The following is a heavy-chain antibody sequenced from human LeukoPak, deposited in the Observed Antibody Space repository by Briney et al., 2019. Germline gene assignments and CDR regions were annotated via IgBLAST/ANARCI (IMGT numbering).Heavy chain of an antibody. CDR2: ISISVGNT. Sequence: GGSLRLSCAASGFTFSSYAMSWVRQAPGKGLEWVSTISISVGNTYYADSVKSRFTISRDNSKNTLYLQINSLRAEDTAAYFCAKASGYTYEYPFDFWGQGPWSPSPQ. CDR3: AKASGYTYEYPFDF. D-gene: IGHD5-18*01. CDR1: GFTFSSYA. V-gene: IGHV3-23*01. J-gene: IGHJ4*02.